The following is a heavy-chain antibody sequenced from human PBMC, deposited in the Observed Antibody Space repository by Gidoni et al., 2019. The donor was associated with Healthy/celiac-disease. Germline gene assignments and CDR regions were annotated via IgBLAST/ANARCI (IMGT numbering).Heavy chain of an antibody. CDR1: GYSIIRGYY. Sequence: QVQLPSSRPGLVKPSETLSLTCAVSGYSIIRGYYWGWIRQPPGKGLEWIGSIYHSGSTYDNPSLKSRVTISVDTSKNQCSLKLSSVTAADTAGYYWARAPDDRNREDDDYYYMDVWGKGTTVTVSS. J-gene: IGHJ6*03. V-gene: IGHV4-38-2*01. D-gene: IGHD1-1*01. CDR2: IYHSGST. CDR3: ARAPDDRNREDDDYYYMDV.